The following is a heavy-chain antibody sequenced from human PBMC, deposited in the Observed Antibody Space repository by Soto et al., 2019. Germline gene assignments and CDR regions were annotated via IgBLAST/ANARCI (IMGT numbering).Heavy chain of an antibody. V-gene: IGHV1-18*01. CDR1: GYTFTSYG. Sequence: QVQLVQSGAEVKKPGASVKVSCKASGYTFTSYGISWVRQAPGQGLEWMGRISAYNCNTNYAQKLQGRVTMTTGTSTSTAYMELRSLGSDDTAVYYCASGGSYDYIWGSPLEKGGDAFDIWGQGTMVTVSS. CDR2: ISAYNCNT. D-gene: IGHD3-16*01. J-gene: IGHJ3*02. CDR3: ASGGSYDYIWGSPLEKGGDAFDI.